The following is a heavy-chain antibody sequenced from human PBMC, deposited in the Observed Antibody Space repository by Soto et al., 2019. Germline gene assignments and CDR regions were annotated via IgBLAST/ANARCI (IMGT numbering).Heavy chain of an antibody. CDR3: ARSGGARDNWFDP. D-gene: IGHD5-12*01. V-gene: IGHV1-69*01. Sequence: QVQLVQSGAEMRKPGSSVKVSCKASGGTFSRHAISWVRQAPGQGLEWMGGIIPIFGTANYAQKFQGRVTITADESTSTAYMELSSLRSEDTAVYYCARSGGARDNWFDPWGQGTLVTVSS. CDR1: GGTFSRHA. J-gene: IGHJ5*02. CDR2: IIPIFGTA.